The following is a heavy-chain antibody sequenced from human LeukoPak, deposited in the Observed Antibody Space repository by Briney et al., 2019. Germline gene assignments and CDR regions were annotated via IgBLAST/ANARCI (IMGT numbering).Heavy chain of an antibody. Sequence: GSLSLSCAASGFTFIDYYMSWIRPAPGKGLEWVSHISSFSNFRSYADSVKGRFTISRDNAKNSLYLQVNSLRAEDTAVYYCARPTIAAAGNFEYWGQGTLVTVSS. V-gene: IGHV3-11*03. CDR1: GFTFIDYY. D-gene: IGHD6-13*01. CDR2: ISSFSNFR. CDR3: ARPTIAAAGNFEY. J-gene: IGHJ4*02.